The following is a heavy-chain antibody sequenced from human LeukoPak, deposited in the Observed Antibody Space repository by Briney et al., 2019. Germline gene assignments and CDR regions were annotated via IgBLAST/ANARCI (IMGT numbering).Heavy chain of an antibody. CDR1: GGTFSSDA. V-gene: IGHV1-69*05. Sequence: SVKVSCKSSGGTFSSDAISGVRQAPGQGLEWMGGIIPIFGTANYAQKFQGRVTITTDESTSTAYMELSSLRSEDTAVYYCASGQIAAKQLGLYYLGQGTLVTVSS. J-gene: IGHJ4*02. CDR3: ASGQIAAKQLGLYY. D-gene: IGHD6-13*01. CDR2: IIPIFGTA.